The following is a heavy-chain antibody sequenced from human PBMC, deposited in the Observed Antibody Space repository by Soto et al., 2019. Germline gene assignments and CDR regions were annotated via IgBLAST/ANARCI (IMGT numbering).Heavy chain of an antibody. CDR2: ISGSSAYI. J-gene: IGHJ3*02. CDR3: AGQKDAFHI. CDR1: GGSISSYY. V-gene: IGHV3-21*01. Sequence: ETLSLTCTVSGGSISSYYWTWVRQAPGKGLEWVSSISGSSAYIYYADSVKGRFTISRDNAKNSLYLQMNSLRAEDTAVYYCAGQKDAFHIRGQGTMVTVSS.